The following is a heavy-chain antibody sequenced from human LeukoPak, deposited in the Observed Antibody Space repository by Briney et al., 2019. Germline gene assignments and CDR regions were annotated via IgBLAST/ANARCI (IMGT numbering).Heavy chain of an antibody. CDR1: GYTFTGYY. D-gene: IGHD4-17*01. CDR3: ARGLRDGEHYYYYYYMDV. CDR2: INPNSGGT. V-gene: IGHV1-2*02. Sequence: GASVKVSCKASGYTFTGYYMHWVRQAPGQGLEWMGWINPNSGGTNYAQKFQGRVTMTRDMSTSTVYMELSSLRSEDTAVYYCARGLRDGEHYYYYYYMDVWGKGTTVTISS. J-gene: IGHJ6*03.